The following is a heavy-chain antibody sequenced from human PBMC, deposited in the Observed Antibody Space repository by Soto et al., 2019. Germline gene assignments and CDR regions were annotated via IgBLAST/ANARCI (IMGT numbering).Heavy chain of an antibody. D-gene: IGHD3-3*01. V-gene: IGHV4-59*08. CDR1: GGSISSYY. CDR3: ASTASPEYYDFWSGDDY. J-gene: IGHJ4*02. Sequence: PSETLSLTCTVSGGSISSYYWSWIRQPPGKGLEWIGYIYYSGSTNYNPSLKSRVTISVDTSKNQFSLKLSSVTAAHTAVYYCASTASPEYYDFWSGDDYWGQGTLVTVSS. CDR2: IYYSGST.